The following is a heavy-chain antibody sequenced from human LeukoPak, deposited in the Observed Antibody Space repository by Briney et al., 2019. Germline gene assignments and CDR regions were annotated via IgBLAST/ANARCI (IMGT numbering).Heavy chain of an antibody. CDR1: GGSISSYC. V-gene: IGHV4-59*08. Sequence: PSETLSLTCTVSGGSISSYCWSWIRQPPGKGLEWVGYIYYSGSTNYNPSLKSRVTISVDTSKNQFSLKLSSVTAADTAVYYCASGSGGYYSPGYFDYWGQGTLVTVSS. D-gene: IGHD3-10*01. J-gene: IGHJ4*02. CDR2: IYYSGST. CDR3: ASGSGGYYSPGYFDY.